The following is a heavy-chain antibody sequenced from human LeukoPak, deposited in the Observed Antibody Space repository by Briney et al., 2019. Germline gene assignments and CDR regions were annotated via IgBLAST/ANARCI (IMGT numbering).Heavy chain of an antibody. D-gene: IGHD5-18*01. Sequence: SETLSLTCTVSGGSISSYYWSWIRQPPGKGLEWIGYIYYSGSTNYNPSLKSRVTISVDTSKNQFSLKLSSVTAADTAVYYCARDAAMGPNYYYYYGMDVWGQGTTVTVSS. J-gene: IGHJ6*02. CDR2: IYYSGST. CDR1: GGSISSYY. V-gene: IGHV4-59*01. CDR3: ARDAAMGPNYYYYYGMDV.